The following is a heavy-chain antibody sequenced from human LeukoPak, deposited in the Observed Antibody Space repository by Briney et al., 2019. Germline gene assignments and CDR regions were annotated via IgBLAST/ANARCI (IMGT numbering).Heavy chain of an antibody. V-gene: IGHV3-48*04. CDR1: GFHFSSYR. Sequence: PGGSLRLSCAASGFHFSSYRMIWVRQAPGKGLEWLSSVSGSSSTIYYADSVKGRFTISRDNAKNSMYLQMNSLRAEDTAVYYCARDRSSGYGMDVWGQGTTVTVSS. CDR3: ARDRSSGYGMDV. J-gene: IGHJ6*02. D-gene: IGHD1-26*01. CDR2: VSGSSSTI.